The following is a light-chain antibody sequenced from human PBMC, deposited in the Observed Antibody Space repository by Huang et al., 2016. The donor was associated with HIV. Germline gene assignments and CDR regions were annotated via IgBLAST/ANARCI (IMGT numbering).Light chain of an antibody. V-gene: IGKV1-27*01. CDR2: AAS. CDR3: QKYDSAPRT. J-gene: IGKJ1*01. Sequence: MTQFPPSLSASIGDRVTLTCRASRDISTFLAWYQQKPGKPPRLLIYAASILHSGVPSRFSGGGSGTNFTLTISSLQPEDVANYYCQKYDSAPRTFGQGTKVEL. CDR1: RDISTF.